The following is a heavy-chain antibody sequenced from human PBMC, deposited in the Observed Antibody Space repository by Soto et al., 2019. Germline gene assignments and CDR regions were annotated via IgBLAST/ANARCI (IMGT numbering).Heavy chain of an antibody. V-gene: IGHV1-2*04. CDR3: ARDQVPAAIEKYYYYGMDV. CDR2: INPNSGGT. D-gene: IGHD2-2*02. J-gene: IGHJ6*02. Sequence: GASVKVSCKASGYTFTDHYLHWVRQAPGQGLEWMGWINPNSGGTNYAQKFQGWVTMTRDTSITTAYMELSRLRSDDTAVYYCARDQVPAAIEKYYYYGMDVWGQGATVTVSS. CDR1: GYTFTDHY.